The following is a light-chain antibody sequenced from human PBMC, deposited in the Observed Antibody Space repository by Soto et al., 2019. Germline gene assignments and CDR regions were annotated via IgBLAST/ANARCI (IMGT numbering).Light chain of an antibody. Sequence: QSALTQPPSASGSRGQSVTISCTGTSVDINYVSWFQQHPGKAPKLIICEVTKRPSGVPDRFSGSKSGNTASLTVSGLQDDEEADYYCSSYAGRDIWVFCGGTKLTVL. CDR1: SVDINY. J-gene: IGLJ3*02. CDR2: EVT. CDR3: SSYAGRDIWV. V-gene: IGLV2-8*01.